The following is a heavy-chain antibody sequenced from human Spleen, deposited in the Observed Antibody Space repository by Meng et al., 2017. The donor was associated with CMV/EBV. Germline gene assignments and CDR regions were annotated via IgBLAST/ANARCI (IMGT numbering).Heavy chain of an antibody. CDR2: IYNTGST. CDR3: ATGRDGYKTNFDY. CDR1: GGSISSYR. V-gene: IGHV4-59*01. Sequence: SETLSLTCTVSGGSISSYRWSWIRQPPGKGLEWIGYIYNTGSTHYNPSLKSRVTISVDTSKNQFSLKLSSVTAADTAVYYCATGRDGYKTNFDYWGQGTLVTVSS. J-gene: IGHJ4*02. D-gene: IGHD5-24*01.